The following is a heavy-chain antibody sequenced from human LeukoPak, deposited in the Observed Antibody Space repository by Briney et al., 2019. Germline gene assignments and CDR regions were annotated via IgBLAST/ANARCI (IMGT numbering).Heavy chain of an antibody. J-gene: IGHJ6*02. Sequence: GGSLRLSCEASGLTFSSYAMSWVRQAPGKGLEWVSGISGSGGSTYFADSVKGRFTISRDNSKNTLDLQMNSLRAEDTGTYYCAKADCGGECYYVMAVWGQGTTVTVSS. CDR1: GLTFSSYA. CDR3: AKADCGGECYYVMAV. D-gene: IGHD2-21*01. CDR2: ISGSGGST. V-gene: IGHV3-23*01.